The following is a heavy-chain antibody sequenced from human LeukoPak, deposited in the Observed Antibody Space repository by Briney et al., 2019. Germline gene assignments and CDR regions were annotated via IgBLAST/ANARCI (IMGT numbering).Heavy chain of an antibody. J-gene: IGHJ6*03. Sequence: GGSLRLSCAASGFTVSSSYMTWVRQAPGKGLEWVSIIYSGGYTYYADSVKGRFTISRDNSKNTLYLKMLSLRVEDTAVYHCARVSGELLSSYYFYMDVWGKGTTVTVSS. V-gene: IGHV3-66*02. CDR2: IYSGGYT. D-gene: IGHD1-26*01. CDR1: GFTVSSSY. CDR3: ARVSGELLSSYYFYMDV.